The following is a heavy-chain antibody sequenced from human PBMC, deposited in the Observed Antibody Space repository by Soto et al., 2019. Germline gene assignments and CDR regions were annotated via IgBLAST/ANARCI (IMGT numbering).Heavy chain of an antibody. D-gene: IGHD4-17*01. V-gene: IGHV5-51*01. Sequence: GESLKISCKGSGYSFTSYWIGWVRQMPGKGLEWKGIIYPGDSDTRYSPSFQGQVTISADKSISTAYLQWSSLKASDTAMYYCATGLSIHDYGDYYYYMDVWGKGTTVTVS. CDR3: ATGLSIHDYGDYYYYMDV. CDR2: IYPGDSDT. CDR1: GYSFTSYW. J-gene: IGHJ6*03.